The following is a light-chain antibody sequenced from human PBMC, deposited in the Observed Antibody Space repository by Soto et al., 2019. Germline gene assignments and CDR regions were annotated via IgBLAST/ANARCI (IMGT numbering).Light chain of an antibody. Sequence: EIVSTQSPGTLSLSPGERATLSCRASQTVTSTFLAWYQQKPGQAPRLLIYGASRRATGIPDRFSGSGSGTDFTLTITRLEPEDFAVYYCHQYDSSRTFGQGTKVEMK. CDR3: HQYDSSRT. J-gene: IGKJ1*01. CDR1: QTVTSTF. V-gene: IGKV3-20*01. CDR2: GAS.